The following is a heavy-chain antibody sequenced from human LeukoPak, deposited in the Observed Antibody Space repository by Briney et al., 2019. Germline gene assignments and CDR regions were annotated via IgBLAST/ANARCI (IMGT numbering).Heavy chain of an antibody. CDR1: GYTFTSYD. Sequence: GASVKVSCKASGYTFTSYDISWVRQATGQGLEWMGWMNPNSGNTGYAQKFQGRVTMTRNTSISTAYMELSSLRSEDTAVYYCAREGYCTNGVCAYYYYYYMDVWGKGTTVTVSS. J-gene: IGHJ6*03. CDR3: AREGYCTNGVCAYYYYYYMDV. CDR2: MNPNSGNT. D-gene: IGHD2-8*01. V-gene: IGHV1-8*01.